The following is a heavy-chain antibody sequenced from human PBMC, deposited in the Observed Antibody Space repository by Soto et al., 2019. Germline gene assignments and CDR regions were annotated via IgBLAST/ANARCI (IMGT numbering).Heavy chain of an antibody. J-gene: IGHJ4*02. CDR3: AREVYDSSGYNYFDY. V-gene: IGHV4-34*01. D-gene: IGHD3-22*01. Sequence: SETLSLTCAVYGGSFSGYYWSWIRQPPGKGLEWIGEINHSGSTNYNPSLKSRVTISVDTSKNQFSLKLSSVTAADTAVYYCAREVYDSSGYNYFDYWGQGTLVTVSS. CDR1: GGSFSGYY. CDR2: INHSGST.